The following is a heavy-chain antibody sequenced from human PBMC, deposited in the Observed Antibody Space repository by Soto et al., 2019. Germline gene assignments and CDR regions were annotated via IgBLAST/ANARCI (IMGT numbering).Heavy chain of an antibody. J-gene: IGHJ4*02. CDR2: ISYDGSNK. V-gene: IGHV3-30*18. Sequence: QVQLVESGGGVVQPGRSLRLSCAASGFTFSSYGMHWVRQAPGKGLEWVAVISYDGSNKYYADSVKGRFTISRDNSKNTLYLQMNSLRAEDTAVYYCAKDQADGYNWFGYWGQGTLVTVSS. CDR1: GFTFSSYG. D-gene: IGHD5-12*01. CDR3: AKDQADGYNWFGY.